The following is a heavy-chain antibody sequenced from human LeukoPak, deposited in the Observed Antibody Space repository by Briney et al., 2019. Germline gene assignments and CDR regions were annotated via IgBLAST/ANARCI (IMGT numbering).Heavy chain of an antibody. V-gene: IGHV5-51*01. CDR1: GYSFTSYW. CDR3: ARRADDIAAAGTEWFDP. CDR2: IYPGDSDT. D-gene: IGHD6-13*01. J-gene: IGHJ5*02. Sequence: GESLKISCKGSGYSFTSYWIGWVRQMPGKGLEWMGIIYPGDSDTRYRPSFQGQVTISADKSISTAYLQWSSLKASDTAMYYCARRADDIAAAGTEWFDPWGQXTLVTVSS.